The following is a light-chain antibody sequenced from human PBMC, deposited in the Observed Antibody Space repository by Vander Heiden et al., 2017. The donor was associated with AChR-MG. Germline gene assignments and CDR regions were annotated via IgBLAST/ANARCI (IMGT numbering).Light chain of an antibody. CDR1: QSLGNY. J-gene: IGKJ4*01. CDR3: QQCSNWPLT. CDR2: EAS. Sequence: EIVLPPPPVTLSLSPGESATLSCRASQSLGNYLTWYQQRPGQAPRLLIYEASNRATGVPAKFSGSGSGTDFTLTISSLEPEDFAVYYWQQCSNWPLTFGGGTKVES. V-gene: IGKV3-11*01.